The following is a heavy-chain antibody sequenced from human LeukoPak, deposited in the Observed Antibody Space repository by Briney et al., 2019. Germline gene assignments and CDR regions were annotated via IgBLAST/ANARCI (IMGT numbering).Heavy chain of an antibody. CDR2: ISYDMTNK. CDR1: GFTFTTYG. J-gene: IGHJ4*02. V-gene: IGHV3-30*18. CDR3: AKIQTTVTSYFDY. D-gene: IGHD4-17*01. Sequence: PGGSLRLSCAASGFTFTTYGMHWVRQAPGKGLEWVAFISYDMTNKYYADSVKGRCTISRDNSKNTLYLQMNSLRAEDTAVYYCAKIQTTVTSYFDYWGQGTLVTVSS.